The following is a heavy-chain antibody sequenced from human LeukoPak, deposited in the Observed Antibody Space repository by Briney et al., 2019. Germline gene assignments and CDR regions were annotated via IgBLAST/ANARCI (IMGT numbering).Heavy chain of an antibody. CDR2: IYYSGST. D-gene: IGHD1-26*01. Sequence: SETLSLTCAVYGGSFSGYYWSWIRQPPGKGLEWIGYIYYSGSTNYKSSLKSRVSISVDTSKNQFSLNLTSVTAADTAVYYCARVNHEGVGSTQITPPREFDFWDQGTLVTVSS. CDR3: ARVNHEGVGSTQITPPREFDF. CDR1: GGSFSGYY. V-gene: IGHV4-34*01. J-gene: IGHJ4*02.